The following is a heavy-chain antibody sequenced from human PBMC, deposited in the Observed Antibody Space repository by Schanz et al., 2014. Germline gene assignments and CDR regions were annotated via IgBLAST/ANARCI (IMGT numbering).Heavy chain of an antibody. Sequence: EVQLVESGGGLVQPGGSLRLSCETSGFTFSNHAMSWVRQAPGKGLEWVSAISGRGGRTYYADSVKGRFTISRDNSKNTLYLQMSSLRAEDTAVYYCAKVWGSDYFYPFDYWGQGTLVTVSS. CDR3: AKVWGSDYFYPFDY. CDR2: ISGRGGRT. D-gene: IGHD3-22*01. V-gene: IGHV3-23*04. CDR1: GFTFSNHA. J-gene: IGHJ4*02.